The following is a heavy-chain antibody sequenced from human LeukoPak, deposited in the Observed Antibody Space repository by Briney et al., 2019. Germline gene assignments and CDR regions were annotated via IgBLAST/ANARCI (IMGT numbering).Heavy chain of an antibody. D-gene: IGHD6-19*01. Sequence: PGGSLRLSCAASGFTSSSYSMNWVRQAPGKGLEWVSFITSSSSTIYYVDSVKGRFTISRDNAKNSLYLQMNSLRAEDTAVYYCARDRPGSGWYYFDSWGQGTLVTVSS. V-gene: IGHV3-48*01. CDR1: GFTSSSYS. J-gene: IGHJ4*02. CDR2: ITSSSSTI. CDR3: ARDRPGSGWYYFDS.